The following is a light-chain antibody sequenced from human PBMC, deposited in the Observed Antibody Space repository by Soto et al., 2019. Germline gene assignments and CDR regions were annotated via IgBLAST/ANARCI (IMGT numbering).Light chain of an antibody. CDR1: QGISNY. CDR3: QHYKGAST. J-gene: IGKJ5*01. CDR2: ATS. Sequence: DIRMTQSPSSLSASVGDTVTVTCRASQGISNYLAWYQQKPGRVPKLLIYATSTLDSGVPSRFSGSGSGTDFTLTITIPQPEDVAPYYCQHYKGASTFRHGTRLEIK. V-gene: IGKV1-27*01.